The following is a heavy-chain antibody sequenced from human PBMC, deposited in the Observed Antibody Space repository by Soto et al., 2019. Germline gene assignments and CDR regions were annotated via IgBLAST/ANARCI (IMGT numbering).Heavy chain of an antibody. V-gene: IGHV3-21*01. Sequence: PSWSMRLSCAASGFTFSSYSMNWVCQAPGKGLEWVSSISSSSSYIYYADSVKGRFTISRDNAKNSLYLQMNSLRAEDTAVYYCARDLKGGSSWPDNSDYWGQGTLVTVSS. J-gene: IGHJ4*02. CDR3: ARDLKGGSSWPDNSDY. CDR1: GFTFSSYS. D-gene: IGHD6-13*01. CDR2: ISSSSSYI.